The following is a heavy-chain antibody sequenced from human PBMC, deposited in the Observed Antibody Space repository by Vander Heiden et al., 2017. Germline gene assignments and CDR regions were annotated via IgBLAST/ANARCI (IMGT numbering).Heavy chain of an antibody. D-gene: IGHD2-15*01. CDR2: INGDRSRT. Sequence: EVQLVASGGGLVQPGGSLRLSCAASGFTFSTFWMHWVRQVPGKGRVWISGINGDRSRTLYADSVKGGFTSSRDNAKTTLYLQMNSLRVEDTAVYYCARRDPGGGFLDYWGQGILVTVSS. CDR1: GFTFSTFW. CDR3: ARRDPGGGFLDY. J-gene: IGHJ4*02. V-gene: IGHV3-74*01.